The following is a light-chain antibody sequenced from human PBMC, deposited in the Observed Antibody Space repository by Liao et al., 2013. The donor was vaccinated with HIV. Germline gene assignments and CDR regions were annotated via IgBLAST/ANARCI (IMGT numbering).Light chain of an antibody. Sequence: SYELTQAPSVSVSPGQTASITCSGDKLGDKYVYWYQQKPGQSPVLVIYQDNKRPSGIPERFSGSNSGNTATLTISGTQAVDEADYYCQAWDSSPVFGGGTKLTVL. V-gene: IGLV3-1*01. CDR3: QAWDSSPV. CDR1: KLGDKY. J-gene: IGLJ2*01. CDR2: QDN.